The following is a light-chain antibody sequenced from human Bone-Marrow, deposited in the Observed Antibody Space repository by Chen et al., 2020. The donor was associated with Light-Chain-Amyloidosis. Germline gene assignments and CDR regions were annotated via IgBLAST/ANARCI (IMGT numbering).Light chain of an antibody. CDR2: GAS. V-gene: IGKV1-33*01. J-gene: IGKJ3*01. CDR3: KEFHDLAFT. CDR1: QDIKND. Sequence: DIQMTQSPSSLSASVGDRVTNPCQASQDIKNDLNWYQQKPGKAPKLLIFGASNLETGVPSRFTRSGSRTDFTFTNSSLQPEDIARYFCKEFHDLAFTFGPGTKMDIK.